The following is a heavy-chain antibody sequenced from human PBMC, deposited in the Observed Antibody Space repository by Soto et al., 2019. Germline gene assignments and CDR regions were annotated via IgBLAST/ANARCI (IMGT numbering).Heavy chain of an antibody. Sequence: SETLSLTCTVSGGSISSYYWSWIRQPPGKGLEWIGYIYYSGSTNYNPSLKSRVTISVDTSKNQFSLKLSSVTAADTAVYYCAGRSGRGYYYYSMDVWAKGTTVTVSS. D-gene: IGHD3-10*01. CDR1: GGSISSYY. V-gene: IGHV4-59*08. J-gene: IGHJ6*03. CDR2: IYYSGST. CDR3: AGRSGRGYYYYSMDV.